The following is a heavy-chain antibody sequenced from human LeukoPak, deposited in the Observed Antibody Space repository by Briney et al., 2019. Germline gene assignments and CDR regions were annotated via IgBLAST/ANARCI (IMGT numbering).Heavy chain of an antibody. CDR3: ARDERNTAMVPFDN. J-gene: IGHJ4*02. D-gene: IGHD5-18*01. V-gene: IGHV3-48*01. CDR2: ISSSSSTI. Sequence: GGSLRLSCAASGFTFSSYSMNWVRQAPGKGLEWASYISSSSSTIYYADSVKGRFTISRDNAKNSLYLQMNSLRAEDTAVYYCARDERNTAMVPFDNWGQGTLVTVSS. CDR1: GFTFSSYS.